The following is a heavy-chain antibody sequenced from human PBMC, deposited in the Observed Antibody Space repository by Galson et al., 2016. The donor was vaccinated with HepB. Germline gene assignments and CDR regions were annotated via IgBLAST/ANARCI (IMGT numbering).Heavy chain of an antibody. CDR3: ARQYWGGPSDY. D-gene: IGHD2/OR15-2a*01. V-gene: IGHV4-30-2*01. CDR1: GGSISSGGYS. J-gene: IGHJ4*02. CDR2: IYHSGST. Sequence: TLSLTCAVSGGSISSGGYSWTWIRQPPGKGLECIGYIYHSGSTSYTPSLASRVTISIDTSNNRFSLRLTSVTAADTALYYCARQYWGGPSDYWGQGTLVIVSS.